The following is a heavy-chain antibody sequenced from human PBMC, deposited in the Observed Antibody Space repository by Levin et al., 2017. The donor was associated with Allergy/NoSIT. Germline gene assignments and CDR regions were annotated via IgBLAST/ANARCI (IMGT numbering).Heavy chain of an antibody. J-gene: IGHJ4*02. CDR2: ISYDGSNK. V-gene: IGHV3-30*04. CDR1: GFTFSSYA. D-gene: IGHD3-10*01. CDR3: ARDKGRTTPTMVRGVLLY. Sequence: GGSLRLSCAASGFTFSSYAMHWVRQAPGKGLEWVAVISYDGSNKYYADSVKGRFTISRDNSKNTLYLQMNSLRAEDTAVYYCARDKGRTTPTMVRGVLLYWGQGTLVTVSS.